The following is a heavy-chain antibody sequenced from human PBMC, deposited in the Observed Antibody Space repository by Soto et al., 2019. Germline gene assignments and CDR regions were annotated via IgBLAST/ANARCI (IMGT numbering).Heavy chain of an antibody. CDR3: ARTAPAVAGTLGWVHX. CDR1: GFSLTTSGMC. D-gene: IGHD6-13*01. Sequence: SGPTLVHPTQTLTLTCTFSGFSLTTSGMCVSWIRHPPVKALEWLAVIFWDDDKEYSTSLKTRITISKGTSKNQVVLKMTNMETVDTATYYCARTAPAVAGTLGWVHXWGQATRLTVSX. J-gene: IGHJ5*02. V-gene: IGHV2-70*01. CDR2: IFWDDDK.